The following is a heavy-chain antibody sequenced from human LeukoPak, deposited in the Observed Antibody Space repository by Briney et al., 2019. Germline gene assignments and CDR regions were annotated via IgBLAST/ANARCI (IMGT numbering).Heavy chain of an antibody. Sequence: SETLSLTCTVSSGSISSTSYYWGWIRQPPGMGLEWIGSMYYSGSTYYNPTLKSRVTISVDTSKSQFSLKLSSVTAADTAVYYCAREMRSPRGGFDYWDQGTLVTVSS. CDR3: AREMRSPRGGFDY. V-gene: IGHV4-39*07. D-gene: IGHD3-10*01. J-gene: IGHJ4*02. CDR2: MYYSGST. CDR1: SGSISSTSYY.